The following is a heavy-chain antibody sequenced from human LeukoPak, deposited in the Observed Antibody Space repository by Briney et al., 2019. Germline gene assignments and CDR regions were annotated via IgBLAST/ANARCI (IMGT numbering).Heavy chain of an antibody. D-gene: IGHD3-22*01. CDR3: TTERSENYYDSSGYYY. Sequence: GGSLRLSCAASGVTFSYYWMHWVRHAPGKGLVWVGRMKSKSDGGAIDYAAPVKGRFTISRDDSKNTLYLQMNSLKTEDTAVYYCTTERSENYYDSSGYYYWGQGTLVTVSS. V-gene: IGHV3-15*01. CDR2: MKSKSDGGAI. J-gene: IGHJ4*02. CDR1: GVTFSYYW.